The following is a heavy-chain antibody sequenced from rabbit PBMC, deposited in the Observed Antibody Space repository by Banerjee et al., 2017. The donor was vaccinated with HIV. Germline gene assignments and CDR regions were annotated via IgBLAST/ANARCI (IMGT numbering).Heavy chain of an antibody. CDR2: IYAGKGST. CDR3: ARENGYDDYGYYGMDL. CDR1: GFDFSSYY. J-gene: IGHJ6*01. Sequence: QLKETGGGLVQPGGSLTLSCKASGFDFSSYYMSWVRQAPGKGLEWIGIIYAGKGSTDYASWVNGRFTISSDNAQNTVDLQMNSLTAADTATYFCARENGYDDYGYYGMDLWGPGTLVTVS. D-gene: IGHD2-1*01. V-gene: IGHV1S7*01.